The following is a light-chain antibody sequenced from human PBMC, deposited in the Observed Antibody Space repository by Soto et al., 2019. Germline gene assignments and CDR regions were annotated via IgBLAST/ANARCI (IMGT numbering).Light chain of an antibody. Sequence: EIVLTQSPATLSLSAGERVTLSCRASQSVDTMVSWYQQQVGRTPRLLIYETSNRATGVTARFSGSGSGTDFTLTISRLEPEDFAIYFCQVRTAWHPFKYTFGQGTKLEVK. CDR1: QSVDTM. CDR2: ETS. V-gene: IGKV3D-11*02. J-gene: IGKJ2*01. CDR3: QVRTAWHPFKYT.